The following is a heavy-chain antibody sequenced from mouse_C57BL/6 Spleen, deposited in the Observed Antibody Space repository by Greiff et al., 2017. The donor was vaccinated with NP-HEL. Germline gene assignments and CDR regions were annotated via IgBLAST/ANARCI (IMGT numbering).Heavy chain of an antibody. CDR1: GYTFTDYY. J-gene: IGHJ2*01. Sequence: EVQLQQSGPELVKPGASVKISCKASGYTFTDYYMNWVKQSHGKSLEWIGDINPNNGGTSYNQKFKGKATLTVDKSSSTAYMELRSLTSEDSAVYYCARNYYYGSSYEDYWGQGTTLTVSS. CDR3: ARNYYYGSSYEDY. CDR2: INPNNGGT. D-gene: IGHD1-1*01. V-gene: IGHV1-26*01.